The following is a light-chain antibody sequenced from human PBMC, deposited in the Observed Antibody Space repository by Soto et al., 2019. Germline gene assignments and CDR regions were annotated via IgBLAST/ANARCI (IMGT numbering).Light chain of an antibody. Sequence: MTLSQDSLTVSLGKRVTINCKSSQSVLYSSNNKNYLAWYQQKPGQAPRLLIYGASTRATGIPGRFGGSGSGTEYTLTIRSLQSDDFAVYYCQQFNTGARTLGQGTKVDI. J-gene: IGKJ1*01. V-gene: IGKV4-1*01. CDR3: QQFNTGART. CDR1: QSVLYSSNNKNY. CDR2: GAS.